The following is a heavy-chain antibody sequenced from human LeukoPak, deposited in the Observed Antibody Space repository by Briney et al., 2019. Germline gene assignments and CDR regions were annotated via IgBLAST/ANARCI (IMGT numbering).Heavy chain of an antibody. CDR3: ARRSGTYHAFDI. Sequence: SETLSLTCTVSGGSISSYYWGWIRQPPGKGLEWIGSFHYTGSTFYSPSLKSRVTISVDTSKNQFSLKLSSVTAADTAVYYCARRSGTYHAFDIWGQGTMVTVSS. D-gene: IGHD1-26*01. CDR2: FHYTGST. CDR1: GGSISSYY. V-gene: IGHV4-39*01. J-gene: IGHJ3*02.